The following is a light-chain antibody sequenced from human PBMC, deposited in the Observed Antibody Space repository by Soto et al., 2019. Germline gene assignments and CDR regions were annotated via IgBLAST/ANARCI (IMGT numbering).Light chain of an antibody. CDR1: QSISSW. V-gene: IGKV1-5*03. CDR2: KAS. CDR3: HQYKTYWT. Sequence: DIQMTQSPSTLSASVGDRVTITCRASQSISSWLAWYQQKPGKAPKLLIYKASSLQSGVPSRFSGSGSGTEFTLTISSLQXXDFATYYCHQYKTYWTFGHGTKVEMK. J-gene: IGKJ1*01.